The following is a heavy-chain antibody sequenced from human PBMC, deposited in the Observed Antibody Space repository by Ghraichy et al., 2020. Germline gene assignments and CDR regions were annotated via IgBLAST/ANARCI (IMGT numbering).Heavy chain of an antibody. Sequence: LSLTCAASGFTFSSYRMNWVRQAPGKGLDWVSSISGSSNYIDYADSVKGRFTISRDNAKNSLYLQMNSLRAEDTAVYYCATAPLAPPYFDDWGQGTLVTVSS. CDR3: ATAPLAPPYFDD. D-gene: IGHD5-12*01. J-gene: IGHJ4*02. CDR2: ISGSSNYI. V-gene: IGHV3-21*01. CDR1: GFTFSSYR.